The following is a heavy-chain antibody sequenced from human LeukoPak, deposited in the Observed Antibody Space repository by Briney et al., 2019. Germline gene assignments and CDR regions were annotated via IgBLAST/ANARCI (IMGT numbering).Heavy chain of an antibody. V-gene: IGHV4-38-2*02. Sequence: SETLSLTRTVSGYSISSGYYWGWIRQPPGKGLEWIGSIYHSGSTYYNPSLKSRVTISVDTSKNQFSLKLSSVTAADTAVYYCARGTRSSSWSNKDRYRFDPWGQGTLVTVSS. D-gene: IGHD6-13*01. J-gene: IGHJ5*02. CDR2: IYHSGST. CDR1: GYSISSGYY. CDR3: ARGTRSSSWSNKDRYRFDP.